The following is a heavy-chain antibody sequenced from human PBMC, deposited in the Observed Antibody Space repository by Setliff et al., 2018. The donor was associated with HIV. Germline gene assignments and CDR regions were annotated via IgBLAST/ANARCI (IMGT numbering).Heavy chain of an antibody. D-gene: IGHD1-26*01. CDR1: GGTFSNYA. CDR2: ITSYNGNT. Sequence: ASVKVSCKASGGTFSNYAFSWVRQAPGQGLEWMGWITSYNGNTDYAKKFKGRVTMTTDTSTSIAYMELKSLRSEDTAVYYCARDHHSGRGSNFPWYSDLWGRGTLVTVSS. V-gene: IGHV1-18*01. J-gene: IGHJ2*01. CDR3: ARDHHSGRGSNFPWYSDL.